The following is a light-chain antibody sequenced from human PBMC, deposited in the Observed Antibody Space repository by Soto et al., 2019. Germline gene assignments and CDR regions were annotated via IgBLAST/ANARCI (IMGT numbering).Light chain of an antibody. CDR1: SSNIGAGYD. CDR3: QSYDSSLSGYV. CDR2: GSS. J-gene: IGLJ1*01. Sequence: QSVLTQPPSVSGAPGQRVTISCTGSSSNIGAGYDVHWYQQLPGTAPKLLIYGSSKRPSGVPDRFSGSKSGTSASLAITGIQAEDEADYYCQSYDSSLSGYVFGTGTKLTVL. V-gene: IGLV1-40*01.